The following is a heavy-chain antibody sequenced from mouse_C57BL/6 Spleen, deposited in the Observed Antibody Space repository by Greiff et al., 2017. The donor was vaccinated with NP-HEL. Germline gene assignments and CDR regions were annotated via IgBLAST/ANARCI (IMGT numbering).Heavy chain of an antibody. CDR2: INPYNGGT. Sequence: SGPVLVKPGASVKMSCKASGYTFTDYYMNWVKQSHGKSLEWIGVINPYNGGTSYNQKFKGKATLTVDKSSSTAYMELNSLTSEDSAVYYCARSDGEADYWGQGTTLTVSS. CDR1: GYTFTDYY. CDR3: ARSDGEADY. V-gene: IGHV1-19*01. J-gene: IGHJ2*01.